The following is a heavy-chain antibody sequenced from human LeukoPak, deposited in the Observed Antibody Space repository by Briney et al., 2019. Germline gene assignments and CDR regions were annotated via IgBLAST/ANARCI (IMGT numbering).Heavy chain of an antibody. V-gene: IGHV3-74*01. Sequence: GGSLRLSCAASGFTFSSYWMHWVRQAPGKGLVWVSRINSDGSSTSYADSVKGRFTIPRDNAKNTLYLQMNSLRAEDTAVYYCARDKPSSIAARFDYWGQGTLVTVSS. D-gene: IGHD6-6*01. J-gene: IGHJ4*02. CDR3: ARDKPSSIAARFDY. CDR2: INSDGSST. CDR1: GFTFSSYW.